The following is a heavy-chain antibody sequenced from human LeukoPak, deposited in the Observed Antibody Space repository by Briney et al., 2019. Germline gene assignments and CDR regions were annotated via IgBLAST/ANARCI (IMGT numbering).Heavy chain of an antibody. J-gene: IGHJ4*02. CDR3: AKDSSSDSSGFHFDY. Sequence: GRPLRLSCAASGFTFSSYGMHWVRQAPGKGLEWVAVISYDGSNKYYADSVKGRFTISRDNSKNTLYLQMNSLRAEDTAVYYCAKDSSSDSSGFHFDYWGQGTLVTVSS. CDR1: GFTFSSYG. V-gene: IGHV3-30*18. CDR2: ISYDGSNK. D-gene: IGHD3-22*01.